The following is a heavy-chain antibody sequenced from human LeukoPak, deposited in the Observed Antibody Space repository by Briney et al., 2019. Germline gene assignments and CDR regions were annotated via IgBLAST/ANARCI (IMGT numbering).Heavy chain of an antibody. CDR1: GGTFSSYA. CDR2: IIPIFGTA. D-gene: IGHD1-26*01. J-gene: IGHJ5*02. CDR3: ARVGAKAYSWFDP. V-gene: IGHV1-69*05. Sequence: SVKVSCKASGGTFSSYAISWVRQAPGQGLEWMGRIIPIFGTANYAQKFQGRVTITTDESTSTAYMELSSLRSEDTAVYYCARVGAKAYSWFDPWGQGTLVTVSS.